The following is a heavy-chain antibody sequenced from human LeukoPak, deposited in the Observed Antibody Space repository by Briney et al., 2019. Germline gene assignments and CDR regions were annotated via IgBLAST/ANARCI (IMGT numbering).Heavy chain of an antibody. V-gene: IGHV4-39*01. J-gene: IGHJ4*02. CDR3: ARLVSGRRYYDSSGYGFSPY. CDR2: IYYSGST. CDR1: GGSISSSNYY. Sequence: SETLSLTCTVSGGSISSSNYYWGWIRQPPGKGLEWIGSIYYSGSTYYNPSLKSRVTISVDTSKNQFSPKLSSVTAADPAVYYCARLVSGRRYYDSSGYGFSPYWGQGTLVTVSS. D-gene: IGHD3-22*01.